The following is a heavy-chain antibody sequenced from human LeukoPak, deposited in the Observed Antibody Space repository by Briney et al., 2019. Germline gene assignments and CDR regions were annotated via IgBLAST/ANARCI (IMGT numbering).Heavy chain of an antibody. D-gene: IGHD2-2*02. CDR1: GGSISSYY. Sequence: SETLSLTCTVSGGSISSYYWSWIRQPPGKGLEWIGYIYYSGSTNYNPSLKSRVTISVDTSKNQFSLKLSSVTAADTAVYYCAREGYCSSTNCYNFNYWGQGTLVTVPS. CDR2: IYYSGST. V-gene: IGHV4-59*12. CDR3: AREGYCSSTNCYNFNY. J-gene: IGHJ4*02.